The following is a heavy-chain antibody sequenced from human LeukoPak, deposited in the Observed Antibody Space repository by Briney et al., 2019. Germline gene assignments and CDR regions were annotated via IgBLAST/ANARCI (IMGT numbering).Heavy chain of an antibody. D-gene: IGHD3-9*01. CDR1: GFTFSNYA. V-gene: IGHV3-23*01. Sequence: GGSLRLSCAASGFTFSNYAMSWVRQAPGKGLEWVSAITGSGGNTYYADSVKRRFTISRDNSKNTVFPQMNSLRAEDTAVYYFAKWGDYDVLTGYYVSDYWGQGTLVTVSS. CDR2: ITGSGGNT. J-gene: IGHJ4*02. CDR3: AKWGDYDVLTGYYVSDY.